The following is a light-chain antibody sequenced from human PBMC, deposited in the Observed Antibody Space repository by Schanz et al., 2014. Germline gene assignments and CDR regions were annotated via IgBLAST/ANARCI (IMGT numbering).Light chain of an antibody. CDR2: DAS. Sequence: EIVLTQSPATLSLSPGERATLSCTASQSVGSYLAWYQQKPGQAPRLLIYDASNRATGIPARFSGSGSGTDFTLTLSSLEPEDLAVYYCLQRSSWPWTFAQGPKVEIK. CDR1: QSVGSY. J-gene: IGKJ1*01. V-gene: IGKV3-11*01. CDR3: LQRSSWPWT.